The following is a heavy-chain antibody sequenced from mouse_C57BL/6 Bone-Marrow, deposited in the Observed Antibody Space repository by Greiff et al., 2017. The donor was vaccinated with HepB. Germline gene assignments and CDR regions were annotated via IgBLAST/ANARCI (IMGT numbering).Heavy chain of an antibody. V-gene: IGHV2-9-1*01. CDR2: IWTGGGT. CDR3: ARKGIYYYGSSFHWYFDV. D-gene: IGHD1-1*01. J-gene: IGHJ1*03. CDR1: GFSLTSYA. Sequence: VKLMESGPGLVAPSQSLSITCTVSGFSLTSYAISWVRQPPGKGLEWLGVIWTGGGTNYNSALKSRLSISKDNSKSQVFLKMNSLQTDDTARYYCARKGIYYYGSSFHWYFDVWGTGTTVTVSS.